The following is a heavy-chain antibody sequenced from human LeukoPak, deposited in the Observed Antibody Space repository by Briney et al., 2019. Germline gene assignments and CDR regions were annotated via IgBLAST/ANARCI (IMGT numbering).Heavy chain of an antibody. J-gene: IGHJ4*02. Sequence: SETLSLTCAVSGGSISSGGYSWSWIRQPPGKGLERIGYIYHSGSTYYNPSLKSRVTISVDRSKNQFSLKLSSVSAADTAVYYCARGGGRYGSGSPFDYWGQGTLVTVSS. D-gene: IGHD3-10*01. CDR2: IYHSGST. V-gene: IGHV4-30-2*01. CDR1: GGSISSGGYS. CDR3: ARGGGRYGSGSPFDY.